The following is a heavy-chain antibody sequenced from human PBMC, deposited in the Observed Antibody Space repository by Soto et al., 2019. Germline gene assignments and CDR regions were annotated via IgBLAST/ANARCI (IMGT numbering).Heavy chain of an antibody. Sequence: GGSLGFSCAASGFMFSDYGMHWVRQAPGKGLEWVAVIWYDGSNENYADSVKGRFTISRDNSKKTLYLQMNSLRVEGTAMYYCARDRVEGDGWFDPWGQGTLVTGSS. V-gene: IGHV3-33*01. CDR2: IWYDGSNE. CDR3: ARDRVEGDGWFDP. J-gene: IGHJ5*02. D-gene: IGHD3-16*01. CDR1: GFMFSDYG.